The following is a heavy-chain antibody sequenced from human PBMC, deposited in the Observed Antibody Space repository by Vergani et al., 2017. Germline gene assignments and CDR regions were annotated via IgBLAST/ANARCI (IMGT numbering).Heavy chain of an antibody. CDR3: ARGTCSSTSCYLDYYMDV. J-gene: IGHJ6*03. CDR2: ISSSNSYI. Sequence: EVQLVESGGGLVKPGGSLRLSCAASGFTFSSYTMNWVRQAPGKGLEWVSSISSSNSYIDYADSVKGRFTISRDNAKNSLYLQMNSLRAEDTAVYYCARGTCSSTSCYLDYYMDVWGKGTTVTVSS. V-gene: IGHV3-21*01. D-gene: IGHD2-2*01. CDR1: GFTFSSYT.